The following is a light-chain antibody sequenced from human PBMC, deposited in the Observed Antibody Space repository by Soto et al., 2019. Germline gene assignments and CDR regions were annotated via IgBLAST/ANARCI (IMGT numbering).Light chain of an antibody. CDR3: SSYTSSSTYV. V-gene: IGLV2-14*01. CDR1: SSDVGGYNY. J-gene: IGLJ1*01. CDR2: EVS. Sequence: QSVLTQPASVSGSPGQSITISCTGTSSDVGGYNYVSWYQQHPGKAPKLMIYEVSNRPSGVSNRFSGSKSGNTASLTISGLQAEDEDDYYCSSYTSSSTYVFGTGTNVTV.